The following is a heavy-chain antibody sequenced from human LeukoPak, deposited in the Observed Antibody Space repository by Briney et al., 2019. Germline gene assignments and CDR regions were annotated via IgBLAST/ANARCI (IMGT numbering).Heavy chain of an antibody. CDR1: GFTFSSYG. D-gene: IGHD1-26*01. V-gene: IGHV3-30*18. CDR2: ISYDGSNK. Sequence: GGSLRLSCAASGFTFSSYGMHWVRQAPGKGLEWVAVISYDGSNKYYADSVKGRFTISRDNSKNTLYLQMNSLRAEDTAVYYCAKESGPYYFDYWGQGTLVTVSS. CDR3: AKESGPYYFDY. J-gene: IGHJ4*02.